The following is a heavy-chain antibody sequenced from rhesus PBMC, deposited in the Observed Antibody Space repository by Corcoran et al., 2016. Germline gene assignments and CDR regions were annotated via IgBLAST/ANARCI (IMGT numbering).Heavy chain of an antibody. J-gene: IGHJ4*01. CDR3: ARDNTIFGLASFDY. CDR2: IYGSSTST. D-gene: IGHD3-3*01. V-gene: IGHV4S10*01. Sequence: QVQLQESGPGVVKPSETLSLTCAVSGGPISDSYRWSWVRSPPGKGLEWIEYIYGSSTSTNYSPSLKSRVTISKDTSKNQFSLKLSSVTAADTAVYYCARDNTIFGLASFDYWGQGVLVTVSS. CDR1: GGPISDSYR.